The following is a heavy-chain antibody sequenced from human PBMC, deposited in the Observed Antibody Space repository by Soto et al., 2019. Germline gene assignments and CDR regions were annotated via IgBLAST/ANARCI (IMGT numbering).Heavy chain of an antibody. V-gene: IGHV3-74*01. CDR1: GFTLSAYW. D-gene: IGHD1-1*01. CDR2: ISDDGSTA. Sequence: XGSLRLSCSVSGFTLSAYWMHWVRQVPGKGLTWVSRISDDGSTATYADSVKGRFVISRDNAKNSLYLEMNTLRVDDSGLYYCARGPRVSSTGTGAHWGRGPLVTVSS. CDR3: ARGPRVSSTGTGAH. J-gene: IGHJ4*02.